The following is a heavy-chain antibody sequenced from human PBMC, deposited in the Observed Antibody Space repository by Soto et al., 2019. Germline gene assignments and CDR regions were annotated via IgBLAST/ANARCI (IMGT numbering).Heavy chain of an antibody. CDR2: VNPSGGHT. V-gene: IGHV1-46*01. CDR1: GDTFSDYY. CDR3: ARGGHVVVVTAALDY. D-gene: IGHD2-21*02. Sequence: ASVKVSCKASGDTFSDYYIHWVRQAPGQGLEWMGTVNPSGGHTTYSQHFLGRVTMTRDTSTSTLHMELTSLTSEDTAVYYCARGGHVVVVTAALDYWGQGTLVTVSS. J-gene: IGHJ4*02.